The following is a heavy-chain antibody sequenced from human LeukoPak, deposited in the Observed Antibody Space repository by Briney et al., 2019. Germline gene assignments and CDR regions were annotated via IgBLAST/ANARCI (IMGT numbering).Heavy chain of an antibody. CDR3: ARDGNLDY. CDR1: GYSFTGYY. V-gene: IGHV1-2*02. J-gene: IGHJ4*02. CDR2: ISPNSGDT. Sequence: ASVKVSCKASGYSFTGYYIHWVRQAPGQGLEWMGWISPNSGDTNYAQKFQGRVTMTRDTSISTAYMEVSGLRSDDTAVYYCARDGNLDYWGQGTLVTVSS.